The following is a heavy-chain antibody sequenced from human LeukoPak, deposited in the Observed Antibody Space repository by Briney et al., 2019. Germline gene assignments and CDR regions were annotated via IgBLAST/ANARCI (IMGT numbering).Heavy chain of an antibody. CDR3: ARFSKYYAVGFDP. CDR2: INPNSGGT. J-gene: IGHJ5*02. D-gene: IGHD2-2*01. V-gene: IGHV1-2*02. Sequence: GASVKVSCKASGYTFTSYGISWVRQAPGQGLEWMGWINPNSGGTNYAQKFQGRVTMTRDTSISTAYMERSRLRSDDTAVYYCARFSKYYAVGFDPWGQGTLVTVSS. CDR1: GYTFTSYG.